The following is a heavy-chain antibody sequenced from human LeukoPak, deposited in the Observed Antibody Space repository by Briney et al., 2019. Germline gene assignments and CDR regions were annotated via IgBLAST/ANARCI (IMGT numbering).Heavy chain of an antibody. J-gene: IGHJ6*02. Sequence: PPGRSLRLSCAASGFTFSSYGMHWVRQAPGKGLEWVAVISYDGSNKYYADSVKGRFTISRDNSKNTLYLQMNSLRAEDTAVYYCAKEVLWFGEINGMDVWGQGTTVAVSS. V-gene: IGHV3-30*18. CDR2: ISYDGSNK. CDR1: GFTFSSYG. CDR3: AKEVLWFGEINGMDV. D-gene: IGHD3-10*01.